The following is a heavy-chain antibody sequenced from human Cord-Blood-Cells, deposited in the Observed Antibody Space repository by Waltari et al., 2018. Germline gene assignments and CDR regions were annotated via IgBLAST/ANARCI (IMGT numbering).Heavy chain of an antibody. CDR1: GFTFSSYS. CDR2: ISSSSSTI. V-gene: IGHV3-48*02. J-gene: IGHJ5*02. CDR3: AREMERYDFWSGYNWFDP. Sequence: EVQLVESGGGLVQPGGSLRLSCAASGFTFSSYSMNWVRQAPGKGLAWVSYISSSSSTIYYADSVKGRFTISRDNAKNSLYLQMNSLRDEDTAVYYCAREMERYDFWSGYNWFDPWGQGTLVTVSS. D-gene: IGHD3-3*01.